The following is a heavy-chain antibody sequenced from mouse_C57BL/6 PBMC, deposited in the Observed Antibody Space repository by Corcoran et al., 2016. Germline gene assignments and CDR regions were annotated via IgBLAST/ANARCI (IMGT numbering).Heavy chain of an antibody. V-gene: IGHV3-6*01. J-gene: IGHJ4*01. CDR1: GYSITSGYY. CDR2: ISYDGSN. D-gene: IGHD1-3*01. Sequence: DVQLQESGPGLVKPSQSLSLTCSVTGYSITSGYYWNWIRQFPGNKLEWMGYISYDGSNNYNPSLKNRISITRDTSKNQFFLKLNSVTTEDTATYYCARDHIEGWAMDYWGQGTSVTVSS. CDR3: ARDHIEGWAMDY.